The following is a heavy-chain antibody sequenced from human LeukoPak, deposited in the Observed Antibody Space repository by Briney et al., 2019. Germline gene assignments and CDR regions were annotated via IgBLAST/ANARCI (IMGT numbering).Heavy chain of an antibody. Sequence: SETLSLTCTVSGGSISSGSYYWSWIRQPAGKGLEWIGRIYTSGSTNYNPSLKSRVTISVDTSKNQFSLKLSSVTAADTAVYYCARAAQLWFGDPPQTYYYYYMDVWGKGTTVTISS. CDR1: GGSISSGSYY. J-gene: IGHJ6*03. V-gene: IGHV4-61*02. D-gene: IGHD3-10*01. CDR3: ARAAQLWFGDPPQTYYYYYMDV. CDR2: IYTSGST.